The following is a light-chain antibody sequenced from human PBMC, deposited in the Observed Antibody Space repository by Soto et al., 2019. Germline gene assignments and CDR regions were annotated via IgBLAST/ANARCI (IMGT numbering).Light chain of an antibody. CDR1: SSDVGGYNF. CDR2: DVN. V-gene: IGLV2-14*01. Sequence: QAVLTQPASVSGSLXQSITISCTGTSSDVGGYNFVSWYQQHPGKAPKLMIYDVNNRPSGVSNRFSGSKSANTASLTISGLQADDEADYYCSSYTSRNTLYVFGTGTKLTVL. CDR3: SSYTSRNTLYV. J-gene: IGLJ1*01.